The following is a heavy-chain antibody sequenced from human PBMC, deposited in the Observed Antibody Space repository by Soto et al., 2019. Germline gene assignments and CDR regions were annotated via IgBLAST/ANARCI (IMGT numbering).Heavy chain of an antibody. J-gene: IGHJ5*02. Sequence: GGSLRLSCAASGFTFSNAWMTWVRQAPGKGLEWVGHIQTESDGGTTDYAAPVKGRFTISRDDSKNTLYLQMNTLKTEDTAVYYCTTNQLVAVVSRCAWFAPWGQGTLVTVSS. CDR1: GFTFSNAW. CDR3: TTNQLVAVVSRCAWFAP. CDR2: IQTESDGGTT. D-gene: IGHD2-15*01. V-gene: IGHV3-15*01.